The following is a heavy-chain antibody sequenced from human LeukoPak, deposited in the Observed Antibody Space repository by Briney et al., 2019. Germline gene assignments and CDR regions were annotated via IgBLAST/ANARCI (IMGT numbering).Heavy chain of an antibody. CDR2: IYSGGST. J-gene: IGHJ6*03. CDR1: EFSVGSNY. V-gene: IGHV3-66*01. Sequence: GGSLRLSCAASEFSVGSNYMTWVRQAPGKGLEWVSLIYSGGSTYYADSVKGRFTISRDDAKKSLYLQMNSLRAEDTAVYFCARYSEVYYYVDVWGTGTTVTVSS. D-gene: IGHD2-21*01. CDR3: ARYSEVYYYVDV.